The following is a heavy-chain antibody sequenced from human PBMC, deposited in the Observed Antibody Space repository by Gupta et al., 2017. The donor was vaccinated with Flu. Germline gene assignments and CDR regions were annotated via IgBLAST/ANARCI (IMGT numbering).Heavy chain of an antibody. V-gene: IGHV3-69-1*02. Sequence: EVLLVESGGGLVQAEGPLRLSCAASGFRSRDCDGSWVRQDPGKGLGWVSFISSRGDRNYTDTVKGRFTISRDSAKNSVYLQMDSLRVEDTAFYYCARGHWDSWGQGTLVTVSS. J-gene: IGHJ4*02. CDR2: ISSRGDR. CDR1: GFRSRDCD. CDR3: ARGHWDS.